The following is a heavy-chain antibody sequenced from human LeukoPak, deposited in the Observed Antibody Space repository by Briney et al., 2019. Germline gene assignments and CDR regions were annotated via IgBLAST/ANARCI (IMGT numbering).Heavy chain of an antibody. CDR1: AYSISRGYY. J-gene: IGHJ4*02. D-gene: IGHD6-13*01. CDR2: IYHGGRT. V-gene: IGHV4-38-2*02. CDR3: ATLFGGYSSRWYDY. Sequence: SETLSLTCTVSAYSISRGYYWGWIRQPPGKGLEWIGSIYHGGRTSYNPSLESRVTISVDTSKNQFSLKLSSVTAADTAVYYCATLFGGYSSRWYDYWGQGTLVTVSS.